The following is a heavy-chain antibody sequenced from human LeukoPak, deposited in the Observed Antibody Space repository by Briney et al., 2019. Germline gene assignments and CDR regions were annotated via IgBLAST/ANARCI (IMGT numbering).Heavy chain of an antibody. Sequence: ASVKVSCKASGGTFSSYVITWVRQAPGQGLEWMGWINPNSGGTNYAQKFQGRVTMTRDTSISTAYMELSRLRSDDTAVYYCAGTFGEEAFDIWGQGTMVTVSS. D-gene: IGHD3-10*01. CDR2: INPNSGGT. J-gene: IGHJ3*02. V-gene: IGHV1-2*02. CDR3: AGTFGEEAFDI. CDR1: GGTFSSYV.